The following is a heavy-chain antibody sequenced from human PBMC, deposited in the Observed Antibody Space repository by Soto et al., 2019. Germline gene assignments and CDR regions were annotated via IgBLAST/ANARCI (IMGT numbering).Heavy chain of an antibody. Sequence: PSETLSLTSTVSSGSISNVGDYWSWIRQQPGKGLEWIGYIYYSGSTYYNPSLKSRVTISVDTSKNQFSLKLSSVTAADTAVYYCARRLAAMATPIDYWGQGTLVTVSS. D-gene: IGHD5-18*01. CDR1: SGSISNVGDY. CDR3: ARRLAAMATPIDY. J-gene: IGHJ4*02. CDR2: IYYSGST. V-gene: IGHV4-31*03.